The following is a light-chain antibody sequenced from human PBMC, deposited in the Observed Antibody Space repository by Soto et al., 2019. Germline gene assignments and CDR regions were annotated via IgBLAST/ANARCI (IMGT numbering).Light chain of an antibody. J-gene: IGLJ2*01. CDR3: CSYAANYTWI. Sequence: QSVLTQPRSVSGSPGQSVTISCTGTSSDVGGSNYVSWYQHPPGKAPKLMIYDVTKRPSGVPDRFSGSKSGNTASLTISGLQAEDEADYYCCSYAANYTWIFGGGTQLTVL. CDR1: SSDVGGSNY. V-gene: IGLV2-11*01. CDR2: DVT.